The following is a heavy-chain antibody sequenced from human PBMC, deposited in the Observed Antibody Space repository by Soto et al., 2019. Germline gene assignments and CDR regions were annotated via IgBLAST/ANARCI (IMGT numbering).Heavy chain of an antibody. CDR1: GDSISNSRFY. Sequence: SETLSLTCSVSGDSISNSRFYWAWIRQPPGEGLEWIGSIYHTGNAYYNPSLKSRVTISVDTSKNQFSLKLSSVTAADTAVYYCARRYGDYFDVWGQGTLVTVSS. CDR3: ARRYGDYFDV. V-gene: IGHV4-39*07. D-gene: IGHD4-17*01. J-gene: IGHJ4*02. CDR2: IYHTGNA.